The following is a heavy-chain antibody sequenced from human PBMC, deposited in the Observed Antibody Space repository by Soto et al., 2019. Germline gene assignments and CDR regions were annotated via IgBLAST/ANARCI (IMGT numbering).Heavy chain of an antibody. Sequence: EVQVVESGGDSVQPGGSLRLSCETSGFSFSSYWMSWVRQAPGKGLEWLGNVKQDGSEKYYVDSVKGRFTISRDNAKNSLYLQMNSLRAEDTAVYYCARSQVAGHYFDYWGQGTLVTVSS. CDR1: GFSFSSYW. J-gene: IGHJ4*02. D-gene: IGHD6-19*01. CDR3: ARSQVAGHYFDY. CDR2: VKQDGSEK. V-gene: IGHV3-7*03.